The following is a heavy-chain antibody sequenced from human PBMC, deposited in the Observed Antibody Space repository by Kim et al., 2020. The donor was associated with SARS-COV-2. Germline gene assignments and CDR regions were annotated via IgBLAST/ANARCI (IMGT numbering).Heavy chain of an antibody. CDR2: INPSGGST. D-gene: IGHD4-4*01. V-gene: IGHV1-46*01. CDR3: ARDRLVTPRYYFDY. J-gene: IGHJ4*02. CDR1: GYTFISYY. Sequence: ASVKVSCKASGYTFISYYMHWVRQAPGQGLEWVGMINPSGGSTSYAQKFQGRVTMTRVTSTTTVYMELSSLRSEDTAVYYCARDRLVTPRYYFDYWGQGTLVTVSS.